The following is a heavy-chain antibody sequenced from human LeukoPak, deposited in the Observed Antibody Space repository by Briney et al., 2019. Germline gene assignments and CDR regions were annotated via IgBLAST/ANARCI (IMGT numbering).Heavy chain of an antibody. Sequence: GGSLRLSSTASVVTFKNYPMIWVRQAPGKGLEWVSSISGSGETTYFSDSVRGRFTLSRDKPKNTVYLQMHSLKDEDTAIYYCAKGRNVELLREAFDYWGPGTLVIVSS. CDR1: VVTFKNYP. V-gene: IGHV3-23*01. CDR3: AKGRNVELLREAFDY. CDR2: ISGSGETT. D-gene: IGHD1-7*01. J-gene: IGHJ4*02.